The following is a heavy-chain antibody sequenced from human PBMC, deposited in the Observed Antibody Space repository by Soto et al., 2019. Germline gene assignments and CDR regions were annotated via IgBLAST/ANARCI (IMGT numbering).Heavy chain of an antibody. CDR3: ARGYLRFGEVPPNNWFDP. CDR2: IYYNGST. J-gene: IGHJ5*02. V-gene: IGHV4-31*03. CDR1: GASISSGGYY. Sequence: QVQLQQWGAGLLKPSETLSLTCTVSGASISSGGYYWSWIRQHPGKGLEWIGYIYYNGSTFYNPSLKSRVTISVNTSKSQFSLRLSSVTAADTAEYYCARGYLRFGEVPPNNWFDPWGQGTLVTVSS. D-gene: IGHD3-10*01.